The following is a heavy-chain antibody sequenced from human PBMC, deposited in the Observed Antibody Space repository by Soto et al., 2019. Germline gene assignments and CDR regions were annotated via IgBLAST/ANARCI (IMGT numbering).Heavy chain of an antibody. D-gene: IGHD4-17*01. J-gene: IGHJ3*02. CDR1: RFSFSNYA. CDR2: ITGSGGGT. CDR3: STDPNGDYIGAFDN. Sequence: EVQLLESGGRLVPPGGSLRLSCAGSRFSFSNYAMTWARQAPGEGLEWVSSITGSGGGTTYADYVKGRFTSARDNSKNILYLQMDSLRADDTAVYYCSTDPNGDYIGAFDNWGQGTMVTVSS. V-gene: IGHV3-23*01.